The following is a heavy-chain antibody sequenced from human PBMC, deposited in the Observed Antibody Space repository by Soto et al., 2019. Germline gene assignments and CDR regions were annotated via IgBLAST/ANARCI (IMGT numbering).Heavy chain of an antibody. CDR2: ITNGGLNT. J-gene: IGHJ4*02. CDR1: GFSFSRYA. D-gene: IGHD6-25*01. CDR3: AKGSASGSPSYFDF. V-gene: IGHV3-23*01. Sequence: DVQLLESGGGLVQPGESLRLSCAGSGFSFSRYAMSWIRQAPGTGLEWVASITNGGLNTDSADSVKGRFTISRDNSKGTVYLHMNSLRAEDTAVYFCAKGSASGSPSYFDFWGRGTLVAVSS.